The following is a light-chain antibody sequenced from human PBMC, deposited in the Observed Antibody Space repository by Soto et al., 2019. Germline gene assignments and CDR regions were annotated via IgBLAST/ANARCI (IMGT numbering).Light chain of an antibody. CDR2: GDY. CDR1: SSNIGSEA. CDR3: AARDYSLNAYV. Sequence: QSVLTQPPSASGTPGQRVSISCSGSSSNIGSEAVNWFQHLPGTTPKLLIYGDYQRPSGVPDRFSGSRSGTSASLAISGLQSQDEADYYCAARDYSLNAYVFGTGTRVTVL. J-gene: IGLJ1*01. V-gene: IGLV1-44*01.